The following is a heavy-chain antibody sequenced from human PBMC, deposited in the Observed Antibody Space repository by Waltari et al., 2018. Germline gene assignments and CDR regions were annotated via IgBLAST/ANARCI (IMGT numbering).Heavy chain of an antibody. Sequence: QVQLQESGPGLVRPSETLSLTGAVAGYLINSGYYWGWVRQTPGKGLQWIGTIYHGGDKFYNPSLESRVTMSLDTSKNQLFLKLTSVTAEDTAMYYCVRNGLGYCTSSTCYKNDDWGQGTLVTVSS. V-gene: IGHV4-38-2*01. CDR2: IYHGGDK. D-gene: IGHD2-2*01. CDR1: GYLINSGYY. CDR3: VRNGLGYCTSSTCYKNDD. J-gene: IGHJ1*01.